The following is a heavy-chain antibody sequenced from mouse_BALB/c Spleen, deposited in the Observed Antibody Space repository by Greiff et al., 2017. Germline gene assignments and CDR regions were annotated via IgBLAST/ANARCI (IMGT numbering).Heavy chain of an antibody. V-gene: IGHV5-9-4*01. Sequence: EVQLVESGGGLVKPGGSLKLSCAASGFTFSSYAMSWVRQSPEKRLEWVAEISSGGSYTYYPDTVTGRFTISRDNAKNTLYLEMSSLRSEDTAMYYCASYYGTNYAMDYWGQGTSVTVSS. CDR1: GFTFSSYA. CDR3: ASYYGTNYAMDY. CDR2: ISSGGSYT. D-gene: IGHD2-10*01. J-gene: IGHJ4*01.